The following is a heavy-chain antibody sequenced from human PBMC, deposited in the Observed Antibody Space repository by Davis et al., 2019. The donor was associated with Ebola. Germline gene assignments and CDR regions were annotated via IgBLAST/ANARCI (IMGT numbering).Heavy chain of an antibody. CDR3: AASDIVVVVDGTLYPHAFET. J-gene: IGHJ3*02. D-gene: IGHD2-15*01. Sequence: GESLKISCAASGFTFSSYYMNWVRQAPGKGLEWVSYISSSSNYIYYADSMKGRFTISRANTKNSLFLQMNSLRAEDTAVYYCAASDIVVVVDGTLYPHAFETWGQGTVVTVSS. CDR2: ISSSSNYI. V-gene: IGHV3-21*01. CDR1: GFTFSSYY.